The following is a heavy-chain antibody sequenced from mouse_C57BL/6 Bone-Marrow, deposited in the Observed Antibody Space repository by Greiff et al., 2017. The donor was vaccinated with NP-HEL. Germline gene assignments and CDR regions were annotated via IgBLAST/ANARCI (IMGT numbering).Heavy chain of an antibody. CDR2: IDPENGDT. CDR3: TRGYCSYYREGKNYLDY. D-gene: IGHD2-12*01. J-gene: IGHJ2*01. V-gene: IGHV14-4*01. CDR1: GFNFKDDY. Sequence: EVQLQQSGAELVRPGASVKLSCTASGFNFKDDYMHWVKQRPEQGLEWIGWIDPENGDTEYASKFQGKATITADTSSNTAYLQLSSLTSEDTAVYYCTRGYCSYYREGKNYLDYWGQGTTLTVSS.